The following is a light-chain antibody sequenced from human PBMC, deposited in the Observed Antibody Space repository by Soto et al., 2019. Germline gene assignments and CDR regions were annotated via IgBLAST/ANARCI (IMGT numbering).Light chain of an antibody. V-gene: IGLV2-14*01. CDR3: SSYTSSSTLVV. Sequence: QSALTQPASVSGSPGQSITISCTGTSSDVGGYNYVSWYQQHPGKAPKLIIYDVSNRPSGVSNRFSGSKSGNTASLTISGLQAEDEADYHCSSYTSSSTLVVFGGGTKVTVL. J-gene: IGLJ2*01. CDR2: DVS. CDR1: SSDVGGYNY.